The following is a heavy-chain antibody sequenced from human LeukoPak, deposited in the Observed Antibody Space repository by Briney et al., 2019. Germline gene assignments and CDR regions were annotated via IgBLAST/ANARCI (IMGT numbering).Heavy chain of an antibody. J-gene: IGHJ4*02. V-gene: IGHV1-2*02. CDR3: ATGQHYYGSGSYDY. CDR1: GYTFTGYY. Sequence: ASVKVSCKASGYTFTGYYMHWVRQAPGQGLEWMGWINPNSGGTNYAQKFQGRVTMTRDTSICTAYMELSSLRSEDTAVYYCATGQHYYGSGSYDYWGQGTLVTVSS. CDR2: INPNSGGT. D-gene: IGHD3-10*01.